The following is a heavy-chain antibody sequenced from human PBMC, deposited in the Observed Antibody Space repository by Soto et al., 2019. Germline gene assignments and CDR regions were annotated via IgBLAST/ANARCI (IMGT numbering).Heavy chain of an antibody. V-gene: IGHV3-23*01. CDR2: IGGSGRFT. D-gene: IGHD2-21*01. CDR3: AKDASDADHPLYFFDY. Sequence: GGSVRLSCVASGFKFRSYAMSWVRQAPGKGLEWVSTIGGSGRFTNYADSVKGRFTLSRDNLRNTVYMQMNSLSSDDTATYYCAKDASDADHPLYFFDYWGQGT. CDR1: GFKFRSYA. J-gene: IGHJ4*02.